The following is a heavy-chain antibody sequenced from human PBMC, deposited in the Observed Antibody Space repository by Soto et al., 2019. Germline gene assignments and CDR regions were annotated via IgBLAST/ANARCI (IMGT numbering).Heavy chain of an antibody. CDR2: ISSSTI. V-gene: IGHV3-48*01. CDR1: GFTFSSYS. J-gene: IGHJ4*02. CDR3: ARDAPPDDY. Sequence: HPGGSLRLSCAASGFTFSSYSMNWVRQAPGKGLEWVSYISSSTIYYADSVKGRFTISRDNAKNSLYLQMNSLRAEDTAVYYCARDAPPDDYWGQGTLVTVSS.